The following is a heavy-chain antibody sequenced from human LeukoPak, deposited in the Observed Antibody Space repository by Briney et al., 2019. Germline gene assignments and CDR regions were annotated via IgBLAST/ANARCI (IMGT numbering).Heavy chain of an antibody. D-gene: IGHD6-19*01. Sequence: GGSLRLSCAASGFTFSSYSMNWVRQAPGKGLEWVSSISSSSSYIYYADSVKGRFTISRDNAKNSLYLQMNSLRAEDTAVYYCAEKGYSSGPIDYWGQGTLVTVSS. V-gene: IGHV3-21*01. CDR2: ISSSSSYI. CDR1: GFTFSSYS. CDR3: AEKGYSSGPIDY. J-gene: IGHJ4*02.